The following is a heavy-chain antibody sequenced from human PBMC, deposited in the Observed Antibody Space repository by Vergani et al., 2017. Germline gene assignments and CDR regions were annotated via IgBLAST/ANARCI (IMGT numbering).Heavy chain of an antibody. V-gene: IGHV4-34*01. J-gene: IGHJ4*02. CDR3: ASIARAPTRRNPPPDY. Sequence: QVQLQEWGAGLLKTSETLSLTCGVSGGSFSDYYWSWIRQAPGMGLEWIGEVNHAGRTNYNPSLKSRVSISVDTSKNQFSLQLTSVTAAGSALYFCASIARAPTRRNPPPDYWGQGILVTVSS. D-gene: IGHD3-16*02. CDR1: GGSFSDYY. CDR2: VNHAGRT.